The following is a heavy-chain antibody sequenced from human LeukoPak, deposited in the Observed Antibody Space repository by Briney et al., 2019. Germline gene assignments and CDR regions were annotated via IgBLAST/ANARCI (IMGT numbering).Heavy chain of an antibody. CDR1: GFTVSTNC. Sequence: GGSLRLSCAASGFTVSTNCMTWVRQAPGTGLEWVSTIYSGGTTYYADSVMGRFTISRHNSRNTLYLQMNSLRAEDTAVYYCARVDTVMAYYFDLWGQGTLVTVPS. D-gene: IGHD5-18*01. J-gene: IGHJ4*02. CDR2: IYSGGTT. CDR3: ARVDTVMAYYFDL. V-gene: IGHV3-53*04.